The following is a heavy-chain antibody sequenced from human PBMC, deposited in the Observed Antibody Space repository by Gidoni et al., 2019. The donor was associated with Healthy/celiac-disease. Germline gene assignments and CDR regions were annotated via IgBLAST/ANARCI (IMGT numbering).Heavy chain of an antibody. V-gene: IGHV4-61*02. D-gene: IGHD2-15*01. J-gene: IGHJ4*02. Sequence: QVQLQESGPGLVKPSQTLSLTCTVSGGSISSGSYYWSWIRQPAGKGLEWIGRIYTSGSTNYNPSLKSRVTISVDTSKNQFSLKLSSVTAADTAVYYCARDSHECSGGSCYPFFDYWGQGTLVTVSS. CDR2: IYTSGST. CDR1: GGSISSGSYY. CDR3: ARDSHECSGGSCYPFFDY.